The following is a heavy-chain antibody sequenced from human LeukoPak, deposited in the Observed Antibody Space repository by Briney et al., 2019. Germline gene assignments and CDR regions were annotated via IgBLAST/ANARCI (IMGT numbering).Heavy chain of an antibody. J-gene: IGHJ5*02. CDR2: ISSSSSTI. D-gene: IGHD3-9*01. Sequence: GGSLRLSCAASGFTFSSYSMNWVRQAPGKGLEWVSYISSSSSTIYYADSVKGRFTISRDNAKNSLYLQMNSLRAEDTAVYYCARAGYYAAFDPWGQGTLVTVSS. CDR1: GFTFSSYS. CDR3: ARAGYYAAFDP. V-gene: IGHV3-48*01.